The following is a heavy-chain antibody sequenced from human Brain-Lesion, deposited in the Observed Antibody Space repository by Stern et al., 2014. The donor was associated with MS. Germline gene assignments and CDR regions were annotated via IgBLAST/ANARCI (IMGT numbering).Heavy chain of an antibody. J-gene: IGHJ6*02. V-gene: IGHV4-61*02. D-gene: IGHD2-2*01. CDR3: ARGRVVPGFQYYATDV. CDR1: GGSISSGGYY. CDR2: IFNRGST. Sequence: QVQLVQSGPGLVKPSQTLSLSCTVSGGSISSGGYYWSWIRQPAGKGLEWIGRIFNRGSTSYNPSLKSRATISIDTSKNQFSLRLNPMTAADTAVYYCARGRVVPGFQYYATDVWGQGTTVIVSS.